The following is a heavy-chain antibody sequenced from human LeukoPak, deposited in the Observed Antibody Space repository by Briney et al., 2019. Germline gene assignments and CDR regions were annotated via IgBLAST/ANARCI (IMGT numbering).Heavy chain of an antibody. CDR1: GGSVSSGSYY. J-gene: IGHJ3*02. CDR3: ARPRTVTTAHDVFDI. CDR2: IFYSGTT. D-gene: IGHD4-17*01. V-gene: IGHV4-61*01. Sequence: SETLSLTCTVSGGSVSSGSYYWSWIRQPPGKGLEWIGYIFYSGTTSYNPSLKSRVTISLDTSKNQFSLILTSVTAADTAVYYCARPRTVTTAHDVFDIWGQGTMVTVSS.